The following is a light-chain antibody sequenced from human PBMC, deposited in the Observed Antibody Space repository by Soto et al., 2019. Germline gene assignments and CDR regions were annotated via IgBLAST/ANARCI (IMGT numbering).Light chain of an antibody. Sequence: EIVMTQSPATLSVSPGERATLSCRASQSVSSNLAWYQQRPGQAPRLLIYGASTRATGIPDRFSGSGSGTEFTLSISSPQSEDFAVYYCQQYDRWPWTFGQGTKVEIK. CDR1: QSVSSN. V-gene: IGKV3-15*01. J-gene: IGKJ1*01. CDR3: QQYDRWPWT. CDR2: GAS.